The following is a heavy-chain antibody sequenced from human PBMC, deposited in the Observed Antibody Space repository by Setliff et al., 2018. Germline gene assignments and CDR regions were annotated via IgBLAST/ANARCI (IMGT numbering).Heavy chain of an antibody. D-gene: IGHD6-13*01. CDR1: GYTFTAYY. J-gene: IGHJ6*03. Sequence: VASVKVSCKASGYTFTAYYMHWVRQAPGQGLEWMGWINPGSGATNLAQKFQGRVTMTRDTSISTAYMELSRLRSDDTAVYYCARGPPGIAAAGTKIYYYYYMDVWGKGTTVTVS. V-gene: IGHV1-2*02. CDR2: INPGSGAT. CDR3: ARGPPGIAAAGTKIYYYYYMDV.